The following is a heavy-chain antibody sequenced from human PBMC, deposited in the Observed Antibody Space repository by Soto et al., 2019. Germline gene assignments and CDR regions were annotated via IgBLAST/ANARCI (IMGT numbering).Heavy chain of an antibody. V-gene: IGHV4-4*02. CDR3: ARASSGWSSFDY. CDR1: SGSISSSNW. J-gene: IGHJ4*02. Sequence: SETLSLTCAVSSGSISSSNWWSWVRQPPGKGLEWIGEIYHSGSTNYNPSLKSRVTISVDKSKNQFSLKLSSVTAADTAVYYCARASSGWSSFDYWGQGTLVTVSS. CDR2: IYHSGST. D-gene: IGHD6-19*01.